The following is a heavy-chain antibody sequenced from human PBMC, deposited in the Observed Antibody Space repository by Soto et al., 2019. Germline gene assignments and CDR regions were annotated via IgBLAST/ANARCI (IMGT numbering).Heavy chain of an antibody. V-gene: IGHV4-59*01. CDR3: ARYYDILTGLIDY. CDR1: GGSISSYY. D-gene: IGHD3-9*01. Sequence: SEALSLTCTVSGGSISSYYWSWIRQPPGKGLEWIGYIYYSGSTNYNPSLKSRVTISVDTSKNQFSLKLSSVTAADTAVYYCARYYDILTGLIDYWGQGTLVTVSS. J-gene: IGHJ4*02. CDR2: IYYSGST.